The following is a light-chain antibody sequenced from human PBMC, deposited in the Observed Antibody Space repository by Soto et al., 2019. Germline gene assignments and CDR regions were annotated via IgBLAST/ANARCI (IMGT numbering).Light chain of an antibody. CDR1: SSNIENNY. V-gene: IGLV1-51*02. J-gene: IGLJ1*01. CDR2: EDN. Sequence: QSALTRPPSVSAAPGQKVSISCAGSSSNIENNYVSWYQQLPGTAPKLLIYEDNKRPSGIPDRFSGSKSGTSATLGITGHQTGDEADYYCGTWDSSLSAYVFGSGTKVTV. CDR3: GTWDSSLSAYV.